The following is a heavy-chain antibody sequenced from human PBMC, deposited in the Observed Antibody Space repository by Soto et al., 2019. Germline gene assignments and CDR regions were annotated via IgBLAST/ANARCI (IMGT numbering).Heavy chain of an antibody. CDR2: ISGGGDST. Sequence: EVQLLESGGGLVQPEGSLRLSCAASGFTFSNYAMSWVRQAPGKGLEWVSAISGGGDSTYYADSVKGRFTISRDNSKNTLYLQMNSLRAEDTAVYYCAKLWGTTKYFFDYWGQGTLVTVSS. J-gene: IGHJ4*02. V-gene: IGHV3-23*01. CDR3: AKLWGTTKYFFDY. CDR1: GFTFSNYA. D-gene: IGHD1-1*01.